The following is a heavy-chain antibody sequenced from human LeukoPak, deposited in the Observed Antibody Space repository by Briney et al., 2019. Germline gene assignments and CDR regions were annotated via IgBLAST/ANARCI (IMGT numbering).Heavy chain of an antibody. J-gene: IGHJ4*02. CDR1: GVTVDSNY. Sequence: PGGSLRLSCAVFGVTVDSNYMSWVRQAPGKGLVWVSRINSDGSITNYADSVKGRFTISRDSAKNTLYLQMTSLRAEDTAVYYCSRTLFGVVNYWGQGTLVIVSS. CDR3: SRTLFGVVNY. CDR2: INSDGSIT. D-gene: IGHD3-3*01. V-gene: IGHV3-74*01.